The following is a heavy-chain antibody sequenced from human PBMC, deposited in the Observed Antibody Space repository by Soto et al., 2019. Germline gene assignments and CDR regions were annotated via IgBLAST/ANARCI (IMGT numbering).Heavy chain of an antibody. Sequence: EVHLLESGGGLVQPGGSLRLSCAASGFTFSSYAMNWVRQAPGKGLEWVSVLSGSRDNTYYADSVKGRFTISRDNSKNTLYLQMSSLRVEDTAVYFCARELNPIATIAAAGALDVWGQGTMVTVSS. V-gene: IGHV3-23*01. CDR1: GFTFSSYA. J-gene: IGHJ3*01. CDR2: LSGSRDNT. CDR3: ARELNPIATIAAAGALDV. D-gene: IGHD5-12*01.